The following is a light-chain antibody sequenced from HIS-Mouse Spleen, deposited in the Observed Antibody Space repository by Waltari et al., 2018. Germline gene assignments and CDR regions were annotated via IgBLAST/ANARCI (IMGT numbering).Light chain of an antibody. CDR1: QSVSSN. CDR3: QQYNNWWT. J-gene: IGKJ1*01. Sequence: EIVMTQSPATLSVSPGERATLSCRASQSVSSNLAWYQQKPGQAPRLLIDGASTRATGIPARFSGSGSGTEFTLTSSSLQSEDFAVDYCQQYNNWWTFGQGTKVEIK. CDR2: GAS. V-gene: IGKV3-15*01.